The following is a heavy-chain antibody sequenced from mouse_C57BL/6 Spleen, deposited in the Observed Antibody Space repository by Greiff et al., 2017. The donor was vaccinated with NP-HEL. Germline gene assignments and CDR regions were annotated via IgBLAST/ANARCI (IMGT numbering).Heavy chain of an antibody. D-gene: IGHD1-1*01. J-gene: IGHJ3*01. CDR1: GFNIKDYY. Sequence: VQLQQSGAELVRPGASVKLSCTASGFNIKDYYMHWVKQRPEQGLEWIGRIDPEDGDTEYAPKFQGKATMTADTSSNTAYLQLSSLTSEDTAVYYCTNGSSCGWFAYWGQGTLVTVSA. V-gene: IGHV14-1*01. CDR2: IDPEDGDT. CDR3: TNGSSCGWFAY.